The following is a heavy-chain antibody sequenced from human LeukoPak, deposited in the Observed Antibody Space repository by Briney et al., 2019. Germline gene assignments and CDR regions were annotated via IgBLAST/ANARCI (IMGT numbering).Heavy chain of an antibody. D-gene: IGHD3-10*01. CDR1: GGSFSGYY. J-gene: IGHJ4*02. CDR2: INHSGST. CDR3: AVTYYAPLDY. Sequence: PSETPSHTCAVYGGSFSGYYWSWIRQPPGKGLEWIGEINHSGSTNYNPSLKSRVTISVDTSKNQFSLKLSSVTAADTAVYYCAVTYYAPLDYWGQGTLVTVSS. V-gene: IGHV4-34*01.